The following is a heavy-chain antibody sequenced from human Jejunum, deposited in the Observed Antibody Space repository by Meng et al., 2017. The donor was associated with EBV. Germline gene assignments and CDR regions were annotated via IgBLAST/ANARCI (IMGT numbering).Heavy chain of an antibody. D-gene: IGHD4-17*01. J-gene: IGHJ4*02. Sequence: QVQRVKSRAEGQKNGGSGKVSCKASGYTFTEYAMHWLRKAPGQRLEWMGWFSTANDNTKYSQKFQGRVTITRDTSASTGYMELSSLRSDDTAVYYCARRNYGDYGDGFDYWGQGPLVTVAS. V-gene: IGHV1-3*04. CDR1: GYTFTEYA. CDR3: ARRNYGDYGDGFDY. CDR2: FSTANDNT.